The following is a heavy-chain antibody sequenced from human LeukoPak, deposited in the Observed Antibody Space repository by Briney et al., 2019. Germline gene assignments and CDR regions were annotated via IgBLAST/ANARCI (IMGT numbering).Heavy chain of an antibody. CDR1: GFTFRSFG. D-gene: IGHD6-6*01. CDR3: ARDRGTTSSAGYYFDM. Sequence: GGSLRLSCAASGFTFRSFGMHWVRQAPGKGLEWVAIIWDDGSDKYYADSVKGRFTVSRDNSKNTLHLQVNSLRAEDTAVYYCARDRGTTSSAGYYFDMWGQGALVTVSS. J-gene: IGHJ4*02. CDR2: IWDDGSDK. V-gene: IGHV3-33*01.